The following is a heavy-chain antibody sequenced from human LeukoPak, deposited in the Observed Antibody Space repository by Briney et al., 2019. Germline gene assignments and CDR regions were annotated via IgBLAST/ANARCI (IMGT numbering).Heavy chain of an antibody. CDR3: ARQGSIAVAGDLDY. V-gene: IGHV4-39*01. D-gene: IGHD6-19*01. J-gene: IGHJ4*02. Sequence: SETLSLTCTVSGGSFSSSSYYWGWIRQPPGKGLEWIGSIYYSGTTYYNPSLKSRVTISVDTSKNQFSLKLSSVTAADTAVYYCARQGSIAVAGDLDYWGQGTLVTVSS. CDR1: GGSFSSSSYY. CDR2: IYYSGTT.